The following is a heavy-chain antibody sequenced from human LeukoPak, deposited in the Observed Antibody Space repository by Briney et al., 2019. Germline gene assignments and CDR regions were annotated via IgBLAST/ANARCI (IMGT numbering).Heavy chain of an antibody. CDR2: IYVDGRTT. CDR3: MRDFRSADL. J-gene: IGHJ5*02. V-gene: IGHV3-74*01. Sequence: GGSLRLSCAASGFTFSNYWMHWVRKPPGKGLVWVSRIYVDGRTTNYADSVKGRFTISRDNAKNTVYLEMNSLSVEDTATYYCMRDFRSADLWGQGTLVTVTS. CDR1: GFTFSNYW.